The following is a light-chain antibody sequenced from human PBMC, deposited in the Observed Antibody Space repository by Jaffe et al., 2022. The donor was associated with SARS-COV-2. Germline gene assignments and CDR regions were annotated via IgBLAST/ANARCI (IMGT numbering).Light chain of an antibody. CDR2: GAS. CDR3: QQYDHWPLT. J-gene: IGKJ4*01. Sequence: EIVTTQSPATLSVSPGERVTLSCGVSQGVGTNLAWYQQRADQPPRLLIYGASIRATGIPARFSGSGSGTEFTLTISSLLSEDFAVYYCQQYDHWPLTFGGGTKVEIK. CDR1: QGVGTN. V-gene: IGKV3-15*01.